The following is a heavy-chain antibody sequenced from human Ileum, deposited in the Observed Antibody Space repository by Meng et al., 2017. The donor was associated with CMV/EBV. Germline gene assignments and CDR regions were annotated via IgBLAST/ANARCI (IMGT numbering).Heavy chain of an antibody. CDR2: IHPTGTT. D-gene: IGHD3-10*01. J-gene: IGHJ5*02. V-gene: IGHV4-4*07. CDR1: GGSLTSYY. Sequence: QLQLHESGPRLLPPSETLSLTCTVTGGSLTSYYWTWIRQPAGKGLEWIGRIHPTGTTDDNPSLRSRVSMSLDKSKNQFSLKLTSVTAADTAVYYCARAAARGVPVDLWGQGTLVTVSS. CDR3: ARAAARGVPVDL.